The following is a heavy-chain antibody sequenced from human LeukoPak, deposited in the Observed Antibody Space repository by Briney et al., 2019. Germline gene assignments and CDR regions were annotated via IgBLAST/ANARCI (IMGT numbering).Heavy chain of an antibody. CDR2: IWPDGSNK. J-gene: IGHJ3*01. V-gene: IGHV3-33*01. CDR3: ASAAGAFDS. D-gene: IGHD6-13*01. CDR1: GITFSSYG. Sequence: RRSLRLSCEASGITFSSYGIHWVRQAPGKGLEWVAVIWPDGSNKYYADSVKGRFIISRDNSKNTLWLQMNSLRAEDTAVYYCASAAGAFDSWGQGTMVTVSS.